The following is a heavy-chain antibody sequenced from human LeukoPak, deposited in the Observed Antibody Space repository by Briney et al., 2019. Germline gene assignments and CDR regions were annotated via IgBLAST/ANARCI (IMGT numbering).Heavy chain of an antibody. J-gene: IGHJ5*02. CDR3: ARDMGPHGGNPGAS. D-gene: IGHD4-23*01. CDR1: GFTFSNYW. Sequence: GGSLRLSCAASGFTFSNYWMHWVRQAPGKGLVWVSRVATDGTDPSYADSVKGRFTISRDNAKNTLYLQMNSLSAEDTAVYYCARDMGPHGGNPGASWGQAILVTVSS. V-gene: IGHV3-74*01. CDR2: VATDGTDP.